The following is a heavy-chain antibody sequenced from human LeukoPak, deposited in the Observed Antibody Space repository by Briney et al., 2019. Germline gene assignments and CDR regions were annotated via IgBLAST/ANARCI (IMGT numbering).Heavy chain of an antibody. D-gene: IGHD6-13*01. CDR1: GFSVRSKYM. Sequence: PGGSLRLSCAASGFSVRSKYMSWVRQPPGKGLEWIGEIYHSGSTNYNPSLKSRVTISVDKSKNQFSLKLSSVTAADTAVYYCARDLAAAGFDYWGQGTLVTVSS. J-gene: IGHJ4*02. CDR3: ARDLAAAGFDY. CDR2: IYHSGST. V-gene: IGHV4-4*02.